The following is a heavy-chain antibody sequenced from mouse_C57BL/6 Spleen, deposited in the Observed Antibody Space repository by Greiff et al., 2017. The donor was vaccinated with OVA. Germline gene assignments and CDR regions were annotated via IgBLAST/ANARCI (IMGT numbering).Heavy chain of an antibody. J-gene: IGHJ4*01. CDR3: ASLYYYGSRGSYAMDY. Sequence: QVQLQQSGPGLVAPSQSLSITCTVSGFSLTSYAISWVRQPPGKGLEWLGVIWTGGGTNYNSALKSRLSISKDNSKSQVFLKMNSLQTDDTARYYCASLYYYGSRGSYAMDYWGQGTSVTVSS. CDR1: GFSLTSYA. D-gene: IGHD1-1*01. CDR2: IWTGGGT. V-gene: IGHV2-9-1*01.